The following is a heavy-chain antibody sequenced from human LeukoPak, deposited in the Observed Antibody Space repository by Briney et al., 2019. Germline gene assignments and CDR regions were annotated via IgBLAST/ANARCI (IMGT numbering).Heavy chain of an antibody. D-gene: IGHD1-26*01. V-gene: IGHV3-7*01. J-gene: IGHJ4*02. CDR3: ATLLLGAARRTHDYFDY. Sequence: QTGGSLRLSCAASGFTFKNSWMSWVRQSPGKGLEWVANIKQDGSEKYFVDSVKGRFSISRDNAKNSLYLQMNSLRAEDTAVYYCATLLLGAARRTHDYFDYWGQGTPVTVSS. CDR2: IKQDGSEK. CDR1: GFTFKNSW.